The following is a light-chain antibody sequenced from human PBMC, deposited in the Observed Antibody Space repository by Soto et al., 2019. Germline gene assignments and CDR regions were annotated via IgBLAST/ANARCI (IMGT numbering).Light chain of an antibody. CDR3: QQYNNWPPVT. CDR2: GAS. J-gene: IGKJ4*01. Sequence: ISMTQSPSTLSVSPGDRATLSCGTSQSVSSNLAWYQQKPGQAPRLPIYGASTRATGIPARFSGSGSGTEFTLTISSLQSEDFAVYYCQQYNNWPPVTFGGGTKVDIK. V-gene: IGKV3D-15*01. CDR1: QSVSSN.